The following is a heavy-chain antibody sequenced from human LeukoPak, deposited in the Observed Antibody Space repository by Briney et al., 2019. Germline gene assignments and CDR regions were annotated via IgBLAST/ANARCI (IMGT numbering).Heavy chain of an antibody. CDR3: ARIGYSSSSFDY. CDR2: IKQDGSVK. D-gene: IGHD6-6*01. V-gene: IGHV3-7*01. CDR1: RFKFYNYL. J-gene: IGHJ4*02. Sequence: PGGSLRLSCAASRFKFYNYLMSWVRQAPGKGLEWVSNIKQDGSVKYYADSVKGRFTISRDNARNSQYLQMNRLRPEDTAVNFRARIGYSSSSFDYWGQGTLVTVSS.